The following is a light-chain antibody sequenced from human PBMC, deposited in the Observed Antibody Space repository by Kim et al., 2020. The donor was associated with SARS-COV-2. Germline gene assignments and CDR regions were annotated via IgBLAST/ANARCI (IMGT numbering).Light chain of an antibody. V-gene: IGLV3-21*04. J-gene: IGLJ3*02. CDR2: YDS. CDR1: NIGSKS. Sequence: SYELTQPPSVSVAPGKTARITCGGNNIGSKSVHWYQQKPGQAPVLVIYYDSDRPSGIPERFSGSNSGNTATLTISRVEAGDEADYYCQVWDSSSDHLWVF. CDR3: QVWDSSSDHLWV.